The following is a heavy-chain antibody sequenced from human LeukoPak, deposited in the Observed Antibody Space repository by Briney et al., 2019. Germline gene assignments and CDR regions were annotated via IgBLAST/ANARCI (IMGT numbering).Heavy chain of an antibody. Sequence: ASVKVSCKASGYTFTSYYMHRVRQAPGQGVEWVGIINPSGGSTSYAQKFQGRVTMTRDTSTSTVYMELSSLRSVDMAVYYCARDSAATVTTNYFDYWGQGTLVTVSS. D-gene: IGHD4-17*01. CDR1: GYTFTSYY. CDR3: ARDSAATVTTNYFDY. V-gene: IGHV1-46*01. CDR2: INPSGGST. J-gene: IGHJ4*02.